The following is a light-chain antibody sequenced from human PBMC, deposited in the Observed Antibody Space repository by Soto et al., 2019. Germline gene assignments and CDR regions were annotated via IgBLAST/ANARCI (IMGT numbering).Light chain of an antibody. Sequence: DIQMTHSPSTLSGSVGGRVTITCRASQTISSWLAWYQQNPGKAPKLLIYKASTLKSGVPSRFSGSGSGTEFTLTISSLQPDDFATYYCQHYNSYSEAFGQGTKV. CDR1: QTISSW. CDR2: KAS. CDR3: QHYNSYSEA. J-gene: IGKJ1*01. V-gene: IGKV1-5*03.